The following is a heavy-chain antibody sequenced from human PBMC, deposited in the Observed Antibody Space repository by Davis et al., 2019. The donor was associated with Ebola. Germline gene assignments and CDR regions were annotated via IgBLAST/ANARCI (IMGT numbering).Heavy chain of an antibody. CDR1: GFTFSSYA. D-gene: IGHD4-11*01. CDR3: ARDGAVHDYKNYYYYGMDV. CDR2: ISYDGSNK. J-gene: IGHJ6*02. Sequence: GESLKISCAASGFTFSSYAMHWVRQAPGKGLEWVAVISYDGSNKYYADSVKGRFTISGDNSKNTLYLQMNSLRAEDTAVYYCARDGAVHDYKNYYYYGMDVWGQGTTVTVSS. V-gene: IGHV3-30-3*01.